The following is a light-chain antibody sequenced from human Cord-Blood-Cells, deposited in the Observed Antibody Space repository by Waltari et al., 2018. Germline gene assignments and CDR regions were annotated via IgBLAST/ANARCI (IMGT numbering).Light chain of an antibody. CDR3: MQSIQLPLT. Sequence: DIVMTHTPLALSVTPGQPASISCKSSQSLLHSDGKTYLYWYLRRPGQPPQLPSYGVSKWFSGVPDRFSGSGSGTDCTLKISRVEAGDVGVYYCMQSIQLPLTFGPGTKVDIK. V-gene: IGKV2D-29*01. CDR2: GVS. CDR1: QSLLHSDGKTY. J-gene: IGKJ3*01.